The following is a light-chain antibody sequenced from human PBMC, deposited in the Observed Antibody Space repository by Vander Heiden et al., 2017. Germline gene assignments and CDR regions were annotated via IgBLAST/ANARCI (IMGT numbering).Light chain of an antibody. CDR3: AAWDDSLNGPNWV. J-gene: IGLJ3*02. Sequence: QSVLTQPPSAYGTPGQRVTIPCSGSSSNIGSNTVNWYQQLPGTAPKLLIYSNNQRPSGVPDRFSGSKSGTSASLAISGLQSEDEADYYCAAWDDSLNGPNWVFGGGTKLTVL. CDR2: SNN. V-gene: IGLV1-44*01. CDR1: SSNIGSNT.